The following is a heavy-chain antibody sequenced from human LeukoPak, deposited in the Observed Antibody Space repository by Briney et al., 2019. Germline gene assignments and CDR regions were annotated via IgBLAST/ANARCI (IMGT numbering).Heavy chain of an antibody. CDR2: ISSSGSTI. J-gene: IGHJ3*02. CDR3: ASLLAQDAFDI. D-gene: IGHD2-15*01. CDR1: GFTFSSYE. V-gene: IGHV3-48*03. Sequence: GGSLRLSCAASGFTFSSYEMNWVCQAPGKGLEWVSYISSSGSTIYYADSVKGRFTISRDNAKNSLYLQMNSLRAEDTAVYYCASLLAQDAFDIWGQGTMVTVSS.